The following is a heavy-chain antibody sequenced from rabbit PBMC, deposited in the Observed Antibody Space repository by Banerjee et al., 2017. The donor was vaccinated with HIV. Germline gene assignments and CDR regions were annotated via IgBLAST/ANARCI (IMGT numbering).Heavy chain of an antibody. CDR1: GFSLSNNYV. V-gene: IGHV1S40*01. J-gene: IGHJ4*01. Sequence: QSLEESGGDLVKPGASLTLTCTASGFSLSNNYVMCWVRQAPGKGLEWIACIAAGSFGYTYYASWAKGRFTISKTSSTTVTLQMTSLTAADTATYFCARSAGSSDRFNLWGPGTLVTVS. CDR2: IAAGSFGYT. CDR3: ARSAGSSDRFNL. D-gene: IGHD8-1*01.